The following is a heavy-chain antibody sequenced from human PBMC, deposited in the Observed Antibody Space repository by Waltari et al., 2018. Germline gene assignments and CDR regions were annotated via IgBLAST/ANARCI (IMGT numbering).Heavy chain of an antibody. D-gene: IGHD6-13*01. V-gene: IGHV3-53*01. CDR1: AVIVSNND. Sequence: EVHLVESGGGLVHPGDSVRLSCAASAVIVSNNDMSWVRQPPGKGLEWVSVIYRGGETYYADSVKGRFTISRDNSKNTLDLQMNNVRAEDTAVYYCTSDHGLSWPLDWGQGTMVTVSS. J-gene: IGHJ4*02. CDR3: TSDHGLSWPLD. CDR2: IYRGGET.